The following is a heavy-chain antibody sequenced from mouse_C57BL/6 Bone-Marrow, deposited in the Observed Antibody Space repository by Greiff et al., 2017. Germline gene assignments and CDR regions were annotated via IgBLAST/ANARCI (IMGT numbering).Heavy chain of an antibody. CDR3: ARGTTVVATDY. J-gene: IGHJ2*01. Sequence: QVQLQQPGAELVKPGASVKMSCKASGYTFTSYWITWVKQRPGQGLEWIGDIYPGSGSTNYNEKFKSKATLTVDTSSSTAYMQLSSLTSEDSAVYYCARGTTVVATDYWVQGTTLTVSS. V-gene: IGHV1-55*01. CDR2: IYPGSGST. D-gene: IGHD1-1*01. CDR1: GYTFTSYW.